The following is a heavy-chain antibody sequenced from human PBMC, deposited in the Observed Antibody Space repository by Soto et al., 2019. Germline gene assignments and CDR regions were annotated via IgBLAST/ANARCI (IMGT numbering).Heavy chain of an antibody. CDR1: GFTFSSYA. Sequence: EVQLLESGGGLVQPGGSLRLSCAASGFTFSSYAMSWVRQAPGKGLEWVSAISGSGGSTYYADSVKGRFTISSAESKNTLYLQMNGPRAEETAVYYCAKDYGTYNCFDLWGRGTLVTVSS. J-gene: IGHJ2*01. D-gene: IGHD1-1*01. V-gene: IGHV3-23*01. CDR2: ISGSGGST. CDR3: AKDYGTYNCFDL.